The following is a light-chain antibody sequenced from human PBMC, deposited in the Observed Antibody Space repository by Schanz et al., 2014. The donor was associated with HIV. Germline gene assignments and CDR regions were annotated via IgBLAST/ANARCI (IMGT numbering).Light chain of an antibody. J-gene: IGKJ1*01. CDR2: KTS. Sequence: DIQMTQSPSTLSASVGERVTITCRASQSINRWLAWYQQKPGRAPKLLIYKTSALESGVPSRFSGSGSGTEFTLTISSLQPDDIATYYCQQYDSSSWTFGQGTKVEIK. CDR3: QQYDSSSWT. CDR1: QSINRW. V-gene: IGKV1-5*03.